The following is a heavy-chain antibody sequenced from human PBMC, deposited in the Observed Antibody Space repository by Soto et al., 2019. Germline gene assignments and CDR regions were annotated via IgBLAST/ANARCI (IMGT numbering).Heavy chain of an antibody. CDR1: GGSISSYY. CDR3: ARSLVTARWFDP. CDR2: IYYSGST. J-gene: IGHJ5*02. V-gene: IGHV4-59*01. Sequence: SETLSLTCTVSGGSISSYYWSWIRQPPGKGLEWIGYIYYSGSTNYNPSLKSRVTISVDTSKNQFSLKLSSVTAADTAVYYCARSLVTARWFDPWGQGTLVTVSS. D-gene: IGHD2-21*02.